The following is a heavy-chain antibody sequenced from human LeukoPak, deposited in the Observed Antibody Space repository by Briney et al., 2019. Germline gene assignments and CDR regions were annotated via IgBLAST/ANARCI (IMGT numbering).Heavy chain of an antibody. J-gene: IGHJ3*02. Sequence: ASVKVSCKASGYTFSSYAMNWVRQAPGQGLEWMGWINPNSGGTNYAQKFQGRVTMTRDTSIITSYMELSRLRSDDTAVYYCARDPGTSAGAFDIWGQGTMVTVSS. CDR2: INPNSGGT. CDR1: GYTFSSYA. CDR3: ARDPGTSAGAFDI. D-gene: IGHD1-1*01. V-gene: IGHV1-2*02.